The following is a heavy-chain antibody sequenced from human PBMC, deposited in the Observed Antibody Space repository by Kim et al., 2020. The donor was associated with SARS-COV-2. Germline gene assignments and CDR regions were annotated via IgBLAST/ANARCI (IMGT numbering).Heavy chain of an antibody. CDR1: GFTFSSYN. J-gene: IGHJ6*02. V-gene: IGHV3-21*01. CDR3: AREVGAYGSGSYRSYYHYGMDV. CDR2: ISGSSSYI. D-gene: IGHD3-10*01. Sequence: GGSLRLSCAASGFTFSSYNMNWVRQAPGKGLEWVSSISGSSSYIYYADSVKGRFTISRDNAKNSLYLQMNSLRADDTAVYYCAREVGAYGSGSYRSYYHYGMDVWGQGTTVTVSS.